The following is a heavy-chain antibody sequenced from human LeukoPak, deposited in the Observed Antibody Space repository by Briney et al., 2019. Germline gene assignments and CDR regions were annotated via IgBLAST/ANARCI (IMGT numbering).Heavy chain of an antibody. D-gene: IGHD6-19*01. CDR3: ARIGSGLTIDY. Sequence: SGPALVKPTQTLTLTCTFSGFSRSTSGMRVSWIRQPPGKSLEWLSRIDWDDDKFYSTSLKTRLTISKDTSKNQVVLTMTNMDPVDTATYYCARIGSGLTIDYWGQGTLVTVSS. V-gene: IGHV2-70*04. J-gene: IGHJ4*02. CDR2: IDWDDDK. CDR1: GFSRSTSGMR.